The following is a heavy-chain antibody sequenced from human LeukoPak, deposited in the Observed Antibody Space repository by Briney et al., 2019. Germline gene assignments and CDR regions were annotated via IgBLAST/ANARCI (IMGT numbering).Heavy chain of an antibody. D-gene: IGHD6-19*01. CDR2: ISSSSSYI. CDR3: ARGQYSSGWYDFDY. V-gene: IGHV3-21*01. CDR1: GFTFSSYS. J-gene: IGHJ4*02. Sequence: GGSLGLSCAASGFTFSSYSMNWVRQAPGKGLEWVSSISSSSSYIYYADSMKGRFTISRDNAKNSLYLQMNSLRAEDTAVYYCARGQYSSGWYDFDYWGQGTLVTVSS.